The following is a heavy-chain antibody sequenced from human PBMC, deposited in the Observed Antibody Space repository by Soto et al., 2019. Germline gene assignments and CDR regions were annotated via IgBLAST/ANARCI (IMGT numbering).Heavy chain of an antibody. Sequence: GSLRLYCAASGFTISSYNMNWVRQAPGKGLEWVSYISSSSSTIYYADSVKGRFTISRDNAKNSLYLQMNSLRDEDTAVYYCASGKYSSIAALNAFDIWGQGTMVTVSS. D-gene: IGHD6-6*01. J-gene: IGHJ3*02. CDR1: GFTISSYN. CDR2: ISSSSSTI. V-gene: IGHV3-48*02. CDR3: ASGKYSSIAALNAFDI.